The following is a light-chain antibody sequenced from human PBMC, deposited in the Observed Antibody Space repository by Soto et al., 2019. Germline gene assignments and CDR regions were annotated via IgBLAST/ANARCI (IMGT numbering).Light chain of an antibody. J-gene: IGKJ1*01. V-gene: IGKV3-15*01. CDR3: QQYNNWPRWG. CDR1: QSVSSN. Sequence: EIVMTQSPATLSVSPGERATLSCRASQSVSSNLAWYQQKPGQAPRLLIYGASTRATGIPAWFSGSGSGTEFTLTISSLQSEDFAVYYCQQYNNWPRWGFGQGTKVEIK. CDR2: GAS.